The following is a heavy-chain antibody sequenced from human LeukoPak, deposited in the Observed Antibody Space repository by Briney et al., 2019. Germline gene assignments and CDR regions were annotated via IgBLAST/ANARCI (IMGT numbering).Heavy chain of an antibody. CDR3: ARFLGDAAAPGY. CDR1: GYSFTNYA. J-gene: IGHJ4*02. CDR2: INAGNGNR. D-gene: IGHD6-13*01. Sequence: ASVKVSCKASGYSFTNYAIHWVRQAPGQRLEWMGWINAGNGNRIYSQKLQGRVTITRDTSASTAYMELNSLISEDTAVYYCARFLGDAAAPGYWGQGTLDTVSS. V-gene: IGHV1-3*01.